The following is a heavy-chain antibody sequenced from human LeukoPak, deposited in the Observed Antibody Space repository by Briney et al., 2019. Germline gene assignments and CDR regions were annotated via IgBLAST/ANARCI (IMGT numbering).Heavy chain of an antibody. J-gene: IGHJ5*02. CDR3: ARQRAYYYDSSGHYQGWFDP. D-gene: IGHD3-22*01. Sequence: SETLSLTCTVSGDSISSFYWSWIRQPPGKGLEWIGYIYYSGSTNYNPSLKSRVTISIDTSKNQFSLKLTSVTAADTAIYYCARQRAYYYDSSGHYQGWFDPWGQGTLVTVSS. CDR1: GDSISSFY. V-gene: IGHV4-59*08. CDR2: IYYSGST.